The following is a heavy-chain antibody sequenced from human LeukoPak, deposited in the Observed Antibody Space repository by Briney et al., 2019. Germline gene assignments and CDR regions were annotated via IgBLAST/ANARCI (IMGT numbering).Heavy chain of an antibody. CDR1: GGSITSYF. CDR3: ARLPNDSHYFDS. J-gene: IGHJ4*02. Sequence: PSGTLSLTCTVSGGSITSYFWSWLRQPPGKGLEWIGYIYYSRRTNYNPSLKSRVTMSVGTSKIHFSLRLTSVTAADTAVYYCARLPNDSHYFDSWGQGTLVTVSS. D-gene: IGHD1-1*01. CDR2: IYYSRRT. V-gene: IGHV4-59*08.